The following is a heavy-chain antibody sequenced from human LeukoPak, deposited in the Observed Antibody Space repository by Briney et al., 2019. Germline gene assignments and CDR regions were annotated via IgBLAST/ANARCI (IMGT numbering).Heavy chain of an antibody. D-gene: IGHD6-19*01. CDR1: GFTFSSYA. V-gene: IGHV3-23*01. J-gene: IGHJ4*02. Sequence: PGGSLRLSCAASGFTFSSYAMSWVRQAPGKVLERVSAISGSGGSTYYADSVKGWFTISRDNSKNTLFLQMNSLRAEDTAVYYCAKDAQWLVLEYWGQGTLVTVSS. CDR2: ISGSGGST. CDR3: AKDAQWLVLEY.